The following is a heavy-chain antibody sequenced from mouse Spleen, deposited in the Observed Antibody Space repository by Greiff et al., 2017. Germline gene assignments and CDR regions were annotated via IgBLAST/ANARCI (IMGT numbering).Heavy chain of an antibody. CDR3: ARVTTVVPFAY. Sequence: EVKLMESGGGLVQPGGSRKLSCAASGFTFSSFGIHWVRQAPEKGLEWVAYISSGSSTIYYADTVKGRFTISRDNPKNTLFLQMTSLRSEDTAMYYCARVTTVVPFAYWGQGTLVTVSA. D-gene: IGHD1-1*01. CDR2: ISSGSSTI. CDR1: GFTFSSFG. J-gene: IGHJ3*01. V-gene: IGHV5-17*02.